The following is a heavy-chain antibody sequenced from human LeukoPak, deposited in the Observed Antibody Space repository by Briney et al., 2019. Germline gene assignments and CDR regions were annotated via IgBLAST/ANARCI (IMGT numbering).Heavy chain of an antibody. CDR3: ARHQYYYGLYDY. J-gene: IGHJ4*02. Sequence: SETLSLTCTVSGGSISSYYWSWIRQPPGKGLERIGCIYYSGSTNYNPSLKSRVTISLDTAKNQFSLKLSSVTAADTAVYYCARHQYYYGLYDYWGPGTLVTVSS. V-gene: IGHV4-59*08. CDR1: GGSISSYY. CDR2: IYYSGST. D-gene: IGHD3-10*01.